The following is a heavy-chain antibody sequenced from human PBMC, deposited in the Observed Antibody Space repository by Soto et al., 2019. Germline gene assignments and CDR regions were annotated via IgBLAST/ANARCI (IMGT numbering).Heavy chain of an antibody. Sequence: GASVKVSCKASGGTFSSYAISWVRQAPGQGLEWMGGIIPISGTANYAQKFQGRVTITADESTSTAYMELSSLRSEDTAVYYCARESLKGYSGSYYDAFDIWGQGTMVTVSS. D-gene: IGHD1-26*01. J-gene: IGHJ3*02. V-gene: IGHV1-69*13. CDR2: IIPISGTA. CDR1: GGTFSSYA. CDR3: ARESLKGYSGSYYDAFDI.